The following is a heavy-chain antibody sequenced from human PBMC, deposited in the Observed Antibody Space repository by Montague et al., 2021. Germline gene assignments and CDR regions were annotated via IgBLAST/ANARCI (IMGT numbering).Heavy chain of an antibody. V-gene: IGHV4-34*01. Sequence: SETLSLTCAVYGESLSGYYWSWIRQSPGKGLQWIAEINRLGTTNYNPPLKSRVTVSVDTSKNQFSLRLNSVTAADTAVYYCARARGYCSSTFCPEWFDPWGRGTLVTISS. D-gene: IGHD2-2*01. CDR2: INRLGTT. CDR1: GESLSGYY. CDR3: ARARGYCSSTFCPEWFDP. J-gene: IGHJ5*02.